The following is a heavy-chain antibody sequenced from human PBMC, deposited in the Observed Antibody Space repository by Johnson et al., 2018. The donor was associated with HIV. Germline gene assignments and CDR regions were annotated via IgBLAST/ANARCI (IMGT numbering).Heavy chain of an antibody. V-gene: IGHV3-30*02. Sequence: QMQLVESGGGLVQPGGSLRLSCAASGFTFSSYGMHWVRQAPGKGLEWVAFIRYDGSNKYYADSVKGRFTISRDNSKNTLYLQMNSLRAEDTALYYCAKGRMGASGSYNVWGQGTMVTVSS. CDR2: IRYDGSNK. D-gene: IGHD1-26*01. CDR1: GFTFSSYG. J-gene: IGHJ3*01. CDR3: AKGRMGASGSYNV.